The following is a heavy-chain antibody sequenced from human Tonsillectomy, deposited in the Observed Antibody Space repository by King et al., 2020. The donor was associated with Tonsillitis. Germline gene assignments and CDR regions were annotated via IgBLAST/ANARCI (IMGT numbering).Heavy chain of an antibody. CDR2: IYYSGST. J-gene: IGHJ4*02. CDR1: GGSISSSSYD. Sequence: LQLQESGPGLVKPSETLSLTCTVSGGSISSSSYDWGWIRLPPGKGLEWIGSIYYSGSTYYNPSLKSRFTITVVTSKNQFPLMLSSVTAADTAVYYCAWRGYSYGPFFDYWGQGTLVTVSS. V-gene: IGHV4-39*01. CDR3: AWRGYSYGPFFDY. D-gene: IGHD5-18*01.